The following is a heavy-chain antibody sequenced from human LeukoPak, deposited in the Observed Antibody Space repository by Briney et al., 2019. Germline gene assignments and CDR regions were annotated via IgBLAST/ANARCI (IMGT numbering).Heavy chain of an antibody. CDR2: INPSGAGT. CDR3: ARLSAFCTHGLDV. D-gene: IGHD3-10*01. CDR1: GYTFSAYS. J-gene: IGHJ6*02. V-gene: IGHV1-46*01. Sequence: ASVKVSCKASGYTFSAYSMHWVRQAPGQGLEWMGVINPSGAGTHFAQNFQGRITMTRDTSTSTVYMDLSSLRSDDTAIYYCARLSAFCTHGLDVWGQGTTVTVSS.